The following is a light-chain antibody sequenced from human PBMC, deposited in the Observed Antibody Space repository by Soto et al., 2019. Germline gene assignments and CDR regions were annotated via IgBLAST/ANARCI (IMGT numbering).Light chain of an antibody. J-gene: IGLJ3*02. CDR2: DVS. Sequence: QSALTQPRSVSGSPGQSVTISCTGTSSDVGGYNYVSWYQQHPGKAPKVMIYDVSKRPSGVPDRFSGSKSGNTASLTIFGLQDEDEAEYYCCSYAGSYTYWVFGGGTKLTVL. CDR3: CSYAGSYTYWV. CDR1: SSDVGGYNY. V-gene: IGLV2-11*01.